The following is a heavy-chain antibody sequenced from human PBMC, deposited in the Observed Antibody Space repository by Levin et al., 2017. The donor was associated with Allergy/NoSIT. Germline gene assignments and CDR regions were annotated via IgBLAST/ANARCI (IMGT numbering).Heavy chain of an antibody. CDR3: ARDLYDKSLDY. CDR2: ITTSGGVI. Sequence: GGSLRLSCKASGFTFSSYDMNWVRQAPGKGLEWVSYITTSGGVIYYADSVKGRFTISRDNAKMSVYLQMNSLRVEDTAVYYCARDLYDKSLDYWGQGTLVTVSS. D-gene: IGHD3-16*01. V-gene: IGHV3-48*01. J-gene: IGHJ4*02. CDR1: GFTFSSYD.